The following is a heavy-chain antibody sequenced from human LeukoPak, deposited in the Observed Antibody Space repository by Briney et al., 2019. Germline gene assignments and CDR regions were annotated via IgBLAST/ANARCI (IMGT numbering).Heavy chain of an antibody. V-gene: IGHV1-2*02. J-gene: IGHJ4*02. CDR1: GYSFTGFY. CDR2: INPNNGGP. Sequence: ASVKVSCKASGYSFTGFYIHWVRQAPGQGLEWMGWINPNNGGPKYAQKFQGRVTMTRDTSISTAYMELSRLKSDDTAVYFCARRVGVIGATWPFDYWGQGTLVTVSS. CDR3: ARRVGVIGATWPFDY. D-gene: IGHD3-3*01.